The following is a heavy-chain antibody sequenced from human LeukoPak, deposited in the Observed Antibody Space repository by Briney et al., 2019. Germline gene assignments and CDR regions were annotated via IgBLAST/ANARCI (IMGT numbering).Heavy chain of an antibody. Sequence: GASVKVSCKASGYTFTSYYMHWVRQAPGQGLEWMGIINPGGGSTSYAQKFQGRVTMTRDTSTSTVYMELSRLRSDDTAVYYCARDGPTGTSEHWGQGTLVTVSS. D-gene: IGHD1-1*01. J-gene: IGHJ1*01. CDR2: INPGGGST. V-gene: IGHV1-46*01. CDR1: GYTFTSYY. CDR3: ARDGPTGTSEH.